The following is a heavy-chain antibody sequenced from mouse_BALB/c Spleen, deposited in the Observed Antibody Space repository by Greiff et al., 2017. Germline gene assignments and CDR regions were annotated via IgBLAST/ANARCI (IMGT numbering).Heavy chain of an antibody. Sequence: VQLQQSGAELVKPGASVKLSCTASGFNIKDTYMHWVKQRPEQGLEWIGRIDPANGNTKYDPKFQGKATITADTYSNTAYMQLSCLTSEDTVVYYCSREGIYYYGSSDYFDYWGQGTTLTVSS. CDR2: IDPANGNT. CDR3: SREGIYYYGSSDYFDY. CDR1: GFNIKDTY. D-gene: IGHD1-1*01. V-gene: IGHV14-3*02. J-gene: IGHJ2*01.